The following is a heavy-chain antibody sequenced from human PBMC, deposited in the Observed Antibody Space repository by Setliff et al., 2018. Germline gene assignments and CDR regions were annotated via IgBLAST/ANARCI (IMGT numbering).Heavy chain of an antibody. CDR3: ARKYQRGKAPVVDP. CDR1: GDSISSYY. CDR2: IYYSGST. J-gene: IGHJ5*02. Sequence: SETLSLTCTVSGDSISSYYWSWIRQPPGKGLEWIGYIYYSGSTNYNPPLESRVTISVDTSKSQFSLNLRSVTAADTAVHYCARKYQRGKAPVVDPWGQGTLVTVSS. D-gene: IGHD2-2*01. V-gene: IGHV4-59*08.